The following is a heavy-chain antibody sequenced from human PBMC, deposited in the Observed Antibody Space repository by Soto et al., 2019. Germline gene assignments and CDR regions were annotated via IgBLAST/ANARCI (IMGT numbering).Heavy chain of an antibody. CDR3: AKGFSYSVIDY. Sequence: QVQLVESGGGVVQPGRSLRLSCAASGFTFSTYGMHWVRQAPGKGLEWVAVISYDGSNKYYADSVKGRFTISRDNSKNMLDLQMSSLRAEDTAVYYCAKGFSYSVIDYWGQGTLVTVSS. CDR2: ISYDGSNK. D-gene: IGHD5-18*01. V-gene: IGHV3-30*18. J-gene: IGHJ4*02. CDR1: GFTFSTYG.